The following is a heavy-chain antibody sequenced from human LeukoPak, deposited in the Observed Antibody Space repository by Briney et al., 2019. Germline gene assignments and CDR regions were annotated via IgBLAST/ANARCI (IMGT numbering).Heavy chain of an antibody. D-gene: IGHD5-12*01. CDR3: ARGSVVGWLRDPYYFDY. CDR1: GGSISSGGYY. V-gene: IGHV4-30-2*01. J-gene: IGHJ4*02. Sequence: PSETLSLTCTVSGGSISSGGYYWSWIRQPPGKGLEWIGYIYHSGSTYYNPSLKSRVTISVDRSKNQFSLKLSSVTAADTAVYYCARGSVVGWLRDPYYFDYWGQGTLVTVSS. CDR2: IYHSGST.